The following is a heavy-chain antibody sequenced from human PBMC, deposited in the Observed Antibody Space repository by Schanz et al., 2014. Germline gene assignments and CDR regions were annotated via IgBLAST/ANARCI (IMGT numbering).Heavy chain of an antibody. J-gene: IGHJ4*02. CDR3: ARSGSSNWYFFDY. Sequence: QVQLVQSGAEVKKPGSSVKVSCKASGGTFSSYTISWVRQARGQGLEWVGRFIPILDVGNYAQQFQGRVTFTADKSTSTAYMELSSLRYEDTAVYYCARSGSSNWYFFDYWGQGTLVTVSS. V-gene: IGHV1-69*02. CDR1: GGTFSSYT. CDR2: FIPILDVG. D-gene: IGHD6-13*01.